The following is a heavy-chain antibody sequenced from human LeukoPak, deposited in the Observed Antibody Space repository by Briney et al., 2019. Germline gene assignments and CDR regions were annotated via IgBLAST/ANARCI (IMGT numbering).Heavy chain of an antibody. CDR2: IYYSGST. V-gene: IGHV4-39*01. CDR1: GGSISSSSYY. D-gene: IGHD1-26*01. Sequence: SETLSLTCTVSGGSISSSSYYWGWLRQPPGKGLEWIGSIYYSGSTYYNPSLKSRVTISVDTSKNQFSLKLSSVTAADTAVYYCARPASSGSYHPFDYWGQGTLVTVSS. J-gene: IGHJ4*02. CDR3: ARPASSGSYHPFDY.